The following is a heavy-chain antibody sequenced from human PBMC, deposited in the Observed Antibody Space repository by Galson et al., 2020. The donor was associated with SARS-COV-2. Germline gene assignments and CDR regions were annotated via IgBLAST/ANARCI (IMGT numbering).Heavy chain of an antibody. J-gene: IGHJ4*03. CDR3: ARRGDTVGWFD. Sequence: SETLSLTCSVSGGSIRSRSYYWGWIRQPPGKGLEWIASVLYTGSTAYNPSLKSRVTISVDTSKNQFSLTVTSVTAAAAAIYYCARRGDTVGWFDWGHGALVTVSS. CDR2: VLYTGST. D-gene: IGHD3-3*01. CDR1: GGSIRSRSYY. V-gene: IGHV4-39*01.